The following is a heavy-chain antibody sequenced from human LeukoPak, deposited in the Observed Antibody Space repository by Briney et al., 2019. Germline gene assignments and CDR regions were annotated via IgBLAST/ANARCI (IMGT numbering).Heavy chain of an antibody. CDR2: IYYSGST. V-gene: IGHV4-59*01. CDR3: ARVRHYDFWSGYPEYYMDV. J-gene: IGHJ6*03. Sequence: SETQSLTCTVSGGSISSYYWSWIRQPPGKGLEWIGYIYYSGSTNYNPSLKSRVTISVDTSKNQFSLKLGSVTAADTAVYYCARVRHYDFWSGYPEYYMDVWGKGTTVTVSS. CDR1: GGSISSYY. D-gene: IGHD3-3*01.